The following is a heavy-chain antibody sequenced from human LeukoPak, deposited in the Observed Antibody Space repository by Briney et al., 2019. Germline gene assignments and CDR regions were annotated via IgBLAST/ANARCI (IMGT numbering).Heavy chain of an antibody. Sequence: ASVKVSCMASGYTFTGYYMHWVRQAPGQGLEWMGWINPNGGDTYYLQKFQGRVTMTRDTSINTAYMELSGLRSDDTAVYYCARWGADYTIDYWGQGTLVTVSS. CDR1: GYTFTGYY. D-gene: IGHD4-11*01. V-gene: IGHV1-2*02. J-gene: IGHJ4*02. CDR3: ARWGADYTIDY. CDR2: INPNGGDT.